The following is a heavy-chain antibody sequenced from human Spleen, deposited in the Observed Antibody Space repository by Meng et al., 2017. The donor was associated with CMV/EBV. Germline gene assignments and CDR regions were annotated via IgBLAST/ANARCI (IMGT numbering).Heavy chain of an antibody. J-gene: IGHJ6*02. CDR1: GFALSNYG. CDR3: AKDTGSRGGYTLDV. Sequence: GESLKISCAASGFALSNYGMHWVRQAPGKGLEWVAFIRYDETNKYYADSVKGRFTISRDNAKNSLYLQMNSLRAEDMGVYYCAKDTGSRGGYTLDVWGQGTTVTVSS. D-gene: IGHD5-24*01. CDR2: IRYDETNK. V-gene: IGHV3-30*02.